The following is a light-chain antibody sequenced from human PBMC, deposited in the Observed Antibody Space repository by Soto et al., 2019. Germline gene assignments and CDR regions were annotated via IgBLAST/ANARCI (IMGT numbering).Light chain of an antibody. Sequence: QSVLPQPASVSGSPGQSITISCTGTSSDVGGYNYVSWYQHHPGKAPKLMIFDVSNRPSGVSNRFSGSKSGNTASLTISGLQPEDEADYYCSSYTTSNTRQIVLGTGTKLTVL. CDR2: DVS. CDR3: SSYTTSNTRQIV. V-gene: IGLV2-14*03. J-gene: IGLJ1*01. CDR1: SSDVGGYNY.